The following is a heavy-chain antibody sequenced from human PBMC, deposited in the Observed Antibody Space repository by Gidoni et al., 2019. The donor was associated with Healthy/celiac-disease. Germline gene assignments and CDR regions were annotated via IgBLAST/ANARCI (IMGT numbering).Heavy chain of an antibody. CDR2: IYYSGST. D-gene: IGHD3-22*01. J-gene: IGHJ4*02. CDR3: ARDLLLDY. Sequence: QLQLQESGPGLVKPSETLSLTCTVSGGSISSSSYYWGWIRQPPGKGLEWIGSIYYSGSTYYNPSLKSRVTISVDTSKNQFSLKRSYVTAADTAGYYCARDLLLDYWGQGTLVTVSS. CDR1: GGSISSSSYY. V-gene: IGHV4-39*02.